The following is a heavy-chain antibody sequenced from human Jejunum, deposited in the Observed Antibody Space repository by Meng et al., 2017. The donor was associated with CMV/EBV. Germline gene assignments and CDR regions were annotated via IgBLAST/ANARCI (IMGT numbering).Heavy chain of an antibody. J-gene: IGHJ4*02. CDR1: GFTFSSDS. D-gene: IGHD2-8*01. Sequence: SLGLCWAASGFTFSSDSMSGVRQAPGKGLEWVSAISAGDDSTHYADSVKGRFTISRDNSKNTLYLQMNSLRAEDTAVYYCARLTDFWGQGTLVTVSS. CDR3: ARLTDF. CDR2: ISAGDDST. V-gene: IGHV3-23*01.